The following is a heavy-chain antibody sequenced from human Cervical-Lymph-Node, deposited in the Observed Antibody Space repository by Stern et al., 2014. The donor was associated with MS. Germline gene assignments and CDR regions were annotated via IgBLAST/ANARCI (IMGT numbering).Heavy chain of an antibody. CDR1: GFSLSTTGMS. CDR2: IDWNDDK. Sequence: QVTLRESGPALVKPTQTLTLTCSFFGFSLSTTGMSVSWVRQPPGKALEWLALIDWNDDKYYSTSLRTRLTISKDTSKNQVVLTMTNMDPVDTATYYCARCQQLGPIGWFDPWGQGTLVTVSA. V-gene: IGHV2-70*20. CDR3: ARCQQLGPIGWFDP. D-gene: IGHD6-13*01. J-gene: IGHJ5*02.